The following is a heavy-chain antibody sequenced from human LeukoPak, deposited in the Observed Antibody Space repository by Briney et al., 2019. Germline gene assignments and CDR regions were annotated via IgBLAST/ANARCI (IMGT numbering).Heavy chain of an antibody. CDR1: GGSFSGYY. Sequence: SETLSLTCAVYGGSFSGYYWSWIRQPPGKGLEWIGEINHSGSTNYNPSLKSRVTMSVDTSKNQFSLKLSSVTAADTAVYYCASLVATIKGNSFDYWGQGTLATVSS. J-gene: IGHJ4*02. CDR3: ASLVATIKGNSFDY. V-gene: IGHV4-34*01. CDR2: INHSGST. D-gene: IGHD5-12*01.